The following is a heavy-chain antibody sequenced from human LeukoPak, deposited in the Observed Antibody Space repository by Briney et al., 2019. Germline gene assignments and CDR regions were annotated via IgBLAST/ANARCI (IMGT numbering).Heavy chain of an antibody. CDR1: GFTFSSFT. CDR2: ISSTSTYI. J-gene: IGHJ4*02. V-gene: IGHV3-21*01. CDR3: ARDLNYGAEYYFDY. Sequence: KAGGSLTLSCAASGFTFSSFTMNWVRQATGKGLEWVSSISSTSTYIHYADSVKGRFAISRDNAKNSLYLQMNSLRAEDTAVYYCARDLNYGAEYYFDYWGQGTLVTVSS. D-gene: IGHD4-17*01.